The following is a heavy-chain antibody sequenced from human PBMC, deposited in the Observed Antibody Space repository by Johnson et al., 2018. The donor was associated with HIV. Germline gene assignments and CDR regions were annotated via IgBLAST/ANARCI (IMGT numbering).Heavy chain of an antibody. V-gene: IGHV3-30*14. D-gene: IGHD3-16*01. CDR3: ARWGESTAFDI. CDR2: ISYDGSNK. J-gene: IGHJ3*02. Sequence: QVQVVESGGGVVQPGRSLRLSCAASGFSFSSYAMHWVRQAPGKGLEWVAVISYDGSNKYYADSVKGRFTISRDNSKNTLYLQMNSLRAGDTAVYYCARWGESTAFDIWGQGTMVTVSS. CDR1: GFSFSSYA.